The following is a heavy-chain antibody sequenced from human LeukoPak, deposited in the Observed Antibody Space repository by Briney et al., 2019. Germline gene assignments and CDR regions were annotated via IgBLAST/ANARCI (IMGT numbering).Heavy chain of an antibody. CDR2: INPNSGGT. Sequence: EASVKVSCKASGYTFTGYYMHWVRQAPGQGLEWMGWINPNSGGTNYAQKFQGRVTMTRDTSISTAYMELSRLRSDDTAVYYCARDSDIVVVPAALDYWGQGTLVTVSS. CDR3: ARDSDIVVVPAALDY. D-gene: IGHD2-2*01. V-gene: IGHV1-2*02. J-gene: IGHJ4*02. CDR1: GYTFTGYY.